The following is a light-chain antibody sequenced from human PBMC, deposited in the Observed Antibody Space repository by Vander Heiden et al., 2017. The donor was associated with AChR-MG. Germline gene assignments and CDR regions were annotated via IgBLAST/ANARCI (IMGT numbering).Light chain of an antibody. CDR3: QQYNSYSPLT. Sequence: DIQMTQSPSTLSASVGDRVTITCLASQSISSWLAWYQQKPGKAPKLLIYKASSLESGVPSRFSGSGSGTEFTLTISSLQPDDFATYYCQQYNSYSPLTFGGRTKVEIK. V-gene: IGKV1-5*03. CDR1: QSISSW. CDR2: KAS. J-gene: IGKJ4*01.